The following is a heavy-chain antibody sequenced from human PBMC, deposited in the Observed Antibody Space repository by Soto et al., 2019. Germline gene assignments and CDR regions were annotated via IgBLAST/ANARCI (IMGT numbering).Heavy chain of an antibody. CDR3: ARVGGFGATTIDY. CDR1: GGSISSGDYY. D-gene: IGHD3-10*01. Sequence: QVQLQESGPGLVKPSQTLSLTCTVSGGSISSGDYYWSWIRQPPGKGLEWIGYIYYIGSTYCNPSLKSRVTISVDTSKNQFSLKLSSVTAADTAVYYCARVGGFGATTIDYWGQGTMVTVSS. J-gene: IGHJ4*02. V-gene: IGHV4-30-4*01. CDR2: IYYIGST.